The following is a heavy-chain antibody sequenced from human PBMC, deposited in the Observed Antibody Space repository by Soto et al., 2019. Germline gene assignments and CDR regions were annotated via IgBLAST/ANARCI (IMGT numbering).Heavy chain of an antibody. CDR1: GGSISSSSYY. V-gene: IGHV4-39*01. D-gene: IGHD3-22*01. J-gene: IGHJ4*02. Sequence: SETLSLTCTVSGGSISSSSYYWGWIRQPPGKELEWMGSIYYSGSTYYNPSLKSRVTISVDTSKNQFSLKLSSVTAADTAVYYCARLRITTIVVVITTPYFDYWGQGTLVTVSS. CDR3: ARLRITTIVVVITTPYFDY. CDR2: IYYSGST.